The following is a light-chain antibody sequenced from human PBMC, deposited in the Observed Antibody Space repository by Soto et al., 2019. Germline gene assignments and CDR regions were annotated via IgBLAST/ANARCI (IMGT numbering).Light chain of an antibody. CDR2: YDD. Sequence: QSVVTQPPSVSEAPRQRVTISCSGSRSNIGNNAVNWYQQFPGKAPKLLIYYDDLVASGVSDRFSGSKSGTSASLAISGLQSEDEADYYCAAWDDILNGYDFGTGTKLTVL. CDR3: AAWDDILNGYD. J-gene: IGLJ1*01. V-gene: IGLV1-36*01. CDR1: RSNIGNNA.